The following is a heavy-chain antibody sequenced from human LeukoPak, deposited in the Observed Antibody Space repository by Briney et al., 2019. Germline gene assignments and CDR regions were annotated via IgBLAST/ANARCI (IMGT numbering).Heavy chain of an antibody. V-gene: IGHV3-30*04. Sequence: PGRSLRLSCAVSGFTFSSYTMHWVRQAPGKGLEWVAVISVDGSNKYYTDSAKGRFIISRDNSKNTLFLQMNSLRPEDTAVYYCAKDIGVRCGDYCDYWGQGTLVTVSS. CDR2: ISVDGSNK. CDR3: AKDIGVRCGDYCDY. D-gene: IGHD1-26*01. CDR1: GFTFSSYT. J-gene: IGHJ4*02.